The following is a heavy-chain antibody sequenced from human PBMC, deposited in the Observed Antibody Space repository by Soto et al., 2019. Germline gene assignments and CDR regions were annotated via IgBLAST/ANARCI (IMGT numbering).Heavy chain of an antibody. J-gene: IGHJ5*02. CDR1: GGSISSYY. Sequence: SETLSLTCTVSGGSISSYYWSWIRQPPGRGLEWIGYIHYSGSTNYNPSLKSRVTISVDTSKNQFSLKLSSVTAADTAVYYCARNYDFWSNWFDPWGQGTLVTVSS. D-gene: IGHD3-3*01. V-gene: IGHV4-59*01. CDR3: ARNYDFWSNWFDP. CDR2: IHYSGST.